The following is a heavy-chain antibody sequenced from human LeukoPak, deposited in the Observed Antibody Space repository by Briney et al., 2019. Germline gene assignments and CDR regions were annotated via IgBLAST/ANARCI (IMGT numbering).Heavy chain of an antibody. V-gene: IGHV4-61*01. Sequence: SETLSLTCTVSGGSVSSGSYYWSWIRQPPGKGLEWIGYIYSSGSTNYNPSLKSRVTISVDTSKNQFSLKRSSVTAADTAVYYCAGGVGATSFDYWGQGTLVTVSS. D-gene: IGHD1-26*01. CDR1: GGSVSSGSYY. CDR3: AGGVGATSFDY. J-gene: IGHJ4*02. CDR2: IYSSGST.